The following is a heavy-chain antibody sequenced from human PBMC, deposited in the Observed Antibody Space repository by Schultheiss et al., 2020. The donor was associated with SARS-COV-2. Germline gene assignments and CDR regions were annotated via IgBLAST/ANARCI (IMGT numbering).Heavy chain of an antibody. Sequence: ASVKVSCKASGGTFSSYAISWVRQATGQGLEWMGWMNPNSGNTGYAQKFQGRVTMTRDTSISTAYMELSRLRSDDTAVYYCAREAHDSSGYYFDYYYYGMDVWGQGTTVTVSS. CDR2: MNPNSGNT. CDR3: AREAHDSSGYYFDYYYYGMDV. J-gene: IGHJ6*02. CDR1: GGTFSSYA. D-gene: IGHD3-22*01. V-gene: IGHV1-8*02.